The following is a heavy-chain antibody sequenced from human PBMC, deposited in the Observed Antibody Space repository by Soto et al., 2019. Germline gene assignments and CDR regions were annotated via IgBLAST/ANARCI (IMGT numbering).Heavy chain of an antibody. CDR1: GYSFTSYW. CDR2: IYAGDSDT. CDR3: ARHMGNEYRSSPYYYYYGMDX. V-gene: IGHV5-51*01. J-gene: IGHJ6*02. D-gene: IGHD6-6*01. Sequence: GEALKISWKCSGYSFTSYWIGWVRQMPGKGLELMGIIYAGDSDTRYSPSFQGQVTISADKSISTAYLQWRRLKASDTAMYYCARHMGNEYRSSPYYYYYGMDXWGQGTPVTVS.